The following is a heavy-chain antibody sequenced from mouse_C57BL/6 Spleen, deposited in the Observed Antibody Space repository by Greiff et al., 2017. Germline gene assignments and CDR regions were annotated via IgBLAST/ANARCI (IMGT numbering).Heavy chain of an antibody. V-gene: IGHV5-16*01. Sequence: EVQRVESEGGLVQPGSSMKLSCTASGFTFSDYYMAWVRQVPEKGLEWVANINYDGSSTYYLDSLKSRFIFSRDNAKNILYLQMSRLKSEDTATYYCARGNYYCSSYFDYWGQGTTLTVSS. CDR2: INYDGSST. CDR1: GFTFSDYY. D-gene: IGHD1-1*01. J-gene: IGHJ2*01. CDR3: ARGNYYCSSYFDY.